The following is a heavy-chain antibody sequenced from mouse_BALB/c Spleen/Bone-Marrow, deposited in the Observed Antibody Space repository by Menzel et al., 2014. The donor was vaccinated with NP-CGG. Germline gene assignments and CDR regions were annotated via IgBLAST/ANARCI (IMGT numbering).Heavy chain of an antibody. V-gene: IGHV4-1*02. D-gene: IGHD1-1*01. J-gene: IGHJ3*01. CDR1: GFDFSRYW. CDR3: ARLGYYGGFAY. CDR2: INPDSRTI. Sequence: EVQLQESGGGLVQPGGSLKLSCAASGFDFSRYWMSWVRQAPGKGLEWIGEINPDSRTINYTPSLKDKFIISRDNAKNTLNLQVSKVRSEDTALYYCARLGYYGGFAYWGQGTLVTVSA.